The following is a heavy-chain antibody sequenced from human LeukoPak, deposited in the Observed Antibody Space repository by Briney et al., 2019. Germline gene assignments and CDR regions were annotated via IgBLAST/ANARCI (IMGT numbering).Heavy chain of an antibody. V-gene: IGHV4-39*01. Sequence: SETLSLTCTVSGGSISSRNYYWGWIRQPPGKGLEWIGSINYSGITYYSPSLKSRVTISVDTSKNQFFLDLRSVTATDTAEYYCARVNIAVVPSTNFDYWGQGILVTVSS. D-gene: IGHD2-2*01. CDR1: GGSISSRNYY. CDR2: INYSGIT. CDR3: ARVNIAVVPSTNFDY. J-gene: IGHJ4*02.